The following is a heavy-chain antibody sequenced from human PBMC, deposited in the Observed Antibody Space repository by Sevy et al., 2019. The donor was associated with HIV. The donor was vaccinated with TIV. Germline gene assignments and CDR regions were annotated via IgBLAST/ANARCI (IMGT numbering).Heavy chain of an antibody. V-gene: IGHV3-23*01. Sequence: GGSLRLSCSASGFTFRSYAMNWVRQAPGKGLEWVSAITGNGGSTYYADSVKGRFTISRDNSKSTLYLQMNSLRAEDTALYYCAKDLPYESSGYHDYWGQGTLVTVSS. CDR3: AKDLPYESSGYHDY. J-gene: IGHJ4*02. D-gene: IGHD3-22*01. CDR2: ITGNGGST. CDR1: GFTFRSYA.